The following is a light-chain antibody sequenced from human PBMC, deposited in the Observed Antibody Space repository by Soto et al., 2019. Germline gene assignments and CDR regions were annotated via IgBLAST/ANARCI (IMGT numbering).Light chain of an antibody. Sequence: QSALTQPASVSGSPGQSITISCTGTSSDVGGYNYVSWYQEHPGKAPKLMIYDVSNRPSGVSNRFSGSKSGNTASLTISGLQAKDEADYYCSSYTSSSTLVVGGGTQLTVL. J-gene: IGLJ2*01. CDR1: SSDVGGYNY. CDR2: DVS. CDR3: SSYTSSSTLV. V-gene: IGLV2-14*03.